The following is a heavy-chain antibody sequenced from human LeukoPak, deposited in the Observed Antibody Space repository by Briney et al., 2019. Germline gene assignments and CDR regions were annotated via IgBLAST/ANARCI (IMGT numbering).Heavy chain of an antibody. J-gene: IGHJ4*02. Sequence: PGGSLRLSCAASGFTFSSYGMHWVRQAPGKGLEWVANIREDGSEKYYVDSVKGQFTISRDNAKNSLFLQMDSLRAEDTAVYYCARDLAGHYYGSGSSFDYWGQGTLVTVS. CDR1: GFTFSSYG. D-gene: IGHD3-10*01. V-gene: IGHV3-7*01. CDR2: IREDGSEK. CDR3: ARDLAGHYYGSGSSFDY.